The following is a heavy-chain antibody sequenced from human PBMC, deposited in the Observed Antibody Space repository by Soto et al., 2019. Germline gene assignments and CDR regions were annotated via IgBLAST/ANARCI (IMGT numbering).Heavy chain of an antibody. Sequence: PSETLSLTFDVYGESFSAYHWSWIRQPPGKGLEWIGEINHSGGTSYNPSLKSRVTISVDTSKSQFSLKLTSVTAADRAVYYCGKVLVGATGHTDSDSWAPGTLVTVSS. CDR3: GKVLVGATGHTDSDS. D-gene: IGHD2-15*01. J-gene: IGHJ4*02. V-gene: IGHV4-34*01. CDR1: GESFSAYH. CDR2: INHSGGT.